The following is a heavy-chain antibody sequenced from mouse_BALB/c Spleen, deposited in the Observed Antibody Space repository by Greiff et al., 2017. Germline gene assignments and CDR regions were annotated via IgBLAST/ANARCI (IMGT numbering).Heavy chain of an antibody. Sequence: EVMLVESGGGLVKPGGSLKLSCAASGFTFSSYTMSWVRQTPEKRLEWVATISSGGSYTYYPDSVKGRFTISRDNAKNTLYLQMSSLKSEDTAMYYCNRGGSSDGGDYAMDYWGQGTSVTVAS. D-gene: IGHD1-1*01. CDR2: ISSGGSYT. V-gene: IGHV5-6-4*01. J-gene: IGHJ4*01. CDR3: NRGGSSDGGDYAMDY. CDR1: GFTFSSYT.